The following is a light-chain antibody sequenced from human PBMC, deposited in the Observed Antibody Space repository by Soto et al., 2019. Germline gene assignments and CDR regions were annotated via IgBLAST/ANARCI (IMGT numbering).Light chain of an antibody. CDR3: QQYNSYSGT. J-gene: IGKJ2*02. Sequence: DIQMTQSPSTLSASVGDRVTITCRASQSISNWLAWYQQTPGKAPKLLIYDASSLESGVPSRFSGSGSWTEFTLTISSLQPDDFATYYCQQYNSYSGTFGQGTKLEIK. CDR1: QSISNW. V-gene: IGKV1-5*01. CDR2: DAS.